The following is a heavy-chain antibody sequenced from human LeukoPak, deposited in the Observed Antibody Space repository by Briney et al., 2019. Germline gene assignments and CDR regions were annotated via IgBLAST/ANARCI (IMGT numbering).Heavy chain of an antibody. CDR1: GYTSTSYG. CDR3: ARGQGPYYYGSGSSTFDY. J-gene: IGHJ4*02. CDR2: ISAYNGNT. D-gene: IGHD3-10*01. Sequence: ASVKVSCKASGYTSTSYGISWVRQAPGQGLEWMGWISAYNGNTNYAQKLQGRVTMTTDTSTSTAYMELRSLRSDDTAVYYCARGQGPYYYGSGSSTFDYWGQGTLVTVSS. V-gene: IGHV1-18*04.